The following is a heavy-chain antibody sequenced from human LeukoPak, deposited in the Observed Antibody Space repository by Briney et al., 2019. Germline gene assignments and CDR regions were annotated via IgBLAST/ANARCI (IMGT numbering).Heavy chain of an antibody. CDR3: ASTRGYSYGPLDH. D-gene: IGHD5-18*01. V-gene: IGHV3-7*01. J-gene: IGHJ4*02. Sequence: GGSLRLSCAASGFIFSSYWMTWVRQAPGKGLEWMANIKQAGSENSYVDSVKGRFTISRDNAKNSLYLQMNSLRAEDTAVYYCASTRGYSYGPLDHWGQGTLVTVSS. CDR1: GFIFSSYW. CDR2: IKQAGSEN.